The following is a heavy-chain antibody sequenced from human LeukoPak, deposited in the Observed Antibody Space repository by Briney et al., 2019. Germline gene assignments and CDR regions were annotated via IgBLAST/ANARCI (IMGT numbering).Heavy chain of an antibody. CDR1: GYTFTSYD. Sequence: VASVKVSCKASGYTFTSYDINWVRQATGQGLEWMGWISAYNGNTNYAQKLQGRVTMTTDTSTSTAYMELRSLRSDDTAVYYCARLDGGYYYYFDYWGQGTLVTVSS. CDR3: ARLDGGYYYYFDY. J-gene: IGHJ4*02. D-gene: IGHD3-22*01. CDR2: ISAYNGNT. V-gene: IGHV1-18*01.